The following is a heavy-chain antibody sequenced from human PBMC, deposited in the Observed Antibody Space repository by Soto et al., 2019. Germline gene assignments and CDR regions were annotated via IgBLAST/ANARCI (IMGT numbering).Heavy chain of an antibody. CDR1: GYTFTGYY. Sequence: ASVKVSCKASGYTFTGYYMHWVRQAPGQGLEWMGWINPNSGGTNYAQKFQGWVTTTRDTSISTAYMELSRLRSDDTAVYYCARDLGQDLTYYDSSGYRDYGMDVWGQGTTVTVSS. J-gene: IGHJ6*02. CDR2: INPNSGGT. V-gene: IGHV1-2*04. D-gene: IGHD3-22*01. CDR3: ARDLGQDLTYYDSSGYRDYGMDV.